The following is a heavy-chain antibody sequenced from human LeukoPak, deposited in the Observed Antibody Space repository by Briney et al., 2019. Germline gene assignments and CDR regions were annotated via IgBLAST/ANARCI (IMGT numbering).Heavy chain of an antibody. D-gene: IGHD3-16*01. CDR1: GFTVRSNF. CDR2: IYSGGST. V-gene: IGHV3-53*01. CDR3: ARGGYDDDRGLDY. J-gene: IGHJ4*02. Sequence: GESLKISCAASGFTVRSNFMTWVRQAPEKGLEWVSGIYSGGSTYYADSVRGRFTISRDNSKNTLYLQMNSLRAEDTAIYYCARGGYDDDRGLDYWGQGTLVTVS.